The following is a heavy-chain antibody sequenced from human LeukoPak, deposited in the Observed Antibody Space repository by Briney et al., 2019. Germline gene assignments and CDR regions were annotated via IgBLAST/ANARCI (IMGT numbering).Heavy chain of an antibody. J-gene: IGHJ5*02. CDR1: GGSISSHY. D-gene: IGHD3-22*01. V-gene: IGHV4-59*11. Sequence: SETLSLTCTVSGGSISSHYWSWIRQPPGKGLEWIGYIYYSGSTNYNPSLKSRVTISVDTSKNQFSPKLSSVTAADTAVYYCARTPPSTDYYDSSGGFGEWFDPWGQGTLVTVSS. CDR2: IYYSGST. CDR3: ARTPPSTDYYDSSGGFGEWFDP.